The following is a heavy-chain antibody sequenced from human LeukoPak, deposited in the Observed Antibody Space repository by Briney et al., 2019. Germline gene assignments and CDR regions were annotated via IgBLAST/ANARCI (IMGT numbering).Heavy chain of an antibody. V-gene: IGHV3-23*01. CDR1: GFPFSTYA. CDR3: AKTHNTNIVLHYYYGMDV. Sequence: GGSLRLSCAASGFPFSTYAMNWVRRAPGKGLEWVSGISGSGDSTHYTDSVKGRFTISRDNSRDTLYLQMNSLRAEDTAVYYCAKTHNTNIVLHYYYGMDVWGQGTTVAVSS. J-gene: IGHJ6*02. CDR2: ISGSGDST. D-gene: IGHD5-12*01.